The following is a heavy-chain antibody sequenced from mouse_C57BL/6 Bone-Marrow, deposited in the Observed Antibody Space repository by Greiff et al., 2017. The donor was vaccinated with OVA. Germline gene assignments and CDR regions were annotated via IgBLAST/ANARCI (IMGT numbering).Heavy chain of an antibody. D-gene: IGHD1-1*01. J-gene: IGHJ2*01. Sequence: SGPELVKPGASVKIPCKASGYTFTDYNMDWVKQSHGKSLEWIGDINPNNGGTIYNQKFKGKATLTVDKSSSTAYMELRSLTSEDTAVYYCARPATVVDYFDYWGQGTTLTVSS. CDR2: INPNNGGT. V-gene: IGHV1-18*01. CDR3: ARPATVVDYFDY. CDR1: GYTFTDYN.